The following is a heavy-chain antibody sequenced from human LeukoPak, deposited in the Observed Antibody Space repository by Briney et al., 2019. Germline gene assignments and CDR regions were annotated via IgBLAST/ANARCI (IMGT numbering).Heavy chain of an antibody. CDR2: LSGSGGDT. V-gene: IGHV3-23*01. CDR1: GFTFGHNA. Sequence: GGSLRLSCVASGFTFGHNAMAWVRQAPGKRLEWVSALSGSGGDTFYADSVKGRFTISRDNSKNTLYLQLSSLRPDDTAVYYCAKGGHYSFFDYWGQGTLVTVSS. J-gene: IGHJ4*02. D-gene: IGHD4-11*01. CDR3: AKGGHYSFFDY.